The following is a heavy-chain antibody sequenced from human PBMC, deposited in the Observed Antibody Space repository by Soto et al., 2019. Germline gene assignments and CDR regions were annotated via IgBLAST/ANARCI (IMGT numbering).Heavy chain of an antibody. V-gene: IGHV4-31*03. CDR2: IYYSGST. D-gene: IGHD3-22*01. CDR3: ATSSRVVVITGSAFDI. J-gene: IGHJ3*02. CDR1: GGSISSGGYY. Sequence: SGTLSLTCTVSGGSISSGGYYWSWIRQHPGKGLEWIGYIYYSGSTYYNPSLKSRVTISVDTSKNQFSLKLSSVTAADTAVYYCATSSRVVVITGSAFDIWGQGTMVTVSS.